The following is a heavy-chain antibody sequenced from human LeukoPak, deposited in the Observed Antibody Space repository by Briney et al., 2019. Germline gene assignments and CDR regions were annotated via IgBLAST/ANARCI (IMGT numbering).Heavy chain of an antibody. CDR2: IIPIFGTA. V-gene: IGHV1-69*06. J-gene: IGHJ3*02. CDR3: AALDYYGSGRSYDAFDI. D-gene: IGHD3-10*01. CDR1: GGTFISYA. Sequence: SVKVSCKASGGTFISYAISWVRQAPGQGLEWMGGIIPIFGTANYAQKFQGRVTITADKSTSTAYMELGSLRSEDTAVYYCAALDYYGSGRSYDAFDIWGQGTMVTVSS.